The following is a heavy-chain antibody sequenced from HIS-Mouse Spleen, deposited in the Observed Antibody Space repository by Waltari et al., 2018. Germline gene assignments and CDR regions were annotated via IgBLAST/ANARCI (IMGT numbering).Heavy chain of an antibody. CDR1: GGSISSSSYY. Sequence: QLQLQESGPGLVKPSETLSLTCTVSGGSISSSSYYWGWIRQPPGKGLEWIGSIYYSGSTYYNPSHKSRVTISVDTSKNQFSLKLSSVTAADTAVYYCARGKGSSSWYDWYFDLWGRGTLVTVSS. CDR3: ARGKGSSSWYDWYFDL. J-gene: IGHJ2*01. CDR2: IYYSGST. V-gene: IGHV4-39*07. D-gene: IGHD6-13*01.